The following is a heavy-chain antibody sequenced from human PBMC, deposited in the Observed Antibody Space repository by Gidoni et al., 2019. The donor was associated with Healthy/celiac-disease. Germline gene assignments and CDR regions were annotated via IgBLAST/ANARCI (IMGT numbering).Heavy chain of an antibody. D-gene: IGHD5-12*01. CDR2: IAYDGSNK. J-gene: IGHJ4*02. CDR3: ARAVGYDASYYFDY. CDR1: GFSFSSYA. V-gene: IGHV3-30-3*01. Sequence: QVQLVESGGGVVQPGRSLRLSCAASGFSFSSYAMHWVRHAPGKGLEWVAVIAYDGSNKYYADSVKGRFTISRDNSKNTLYLQMNSLRAEDTAVYYCARAVGYDASYYFDYWGQGTLVTVSS.